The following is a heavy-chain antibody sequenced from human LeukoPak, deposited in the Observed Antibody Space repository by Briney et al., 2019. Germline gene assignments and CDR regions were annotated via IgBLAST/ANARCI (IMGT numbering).Heavy chain of an antibody. CDR3: ASQRVVPAEYAFDI. CDR1: GGTFSSYA. Sequence: GASVKVSCKASGGTFSSYAISWVRQAPGQGLEWMGGIIPIFGTANYAQKFQGRVTTTTDESTSTAYMELSSLRSEDTAVYYCASQRVVPAEYAFDIWGQGTMVTVSS. D-gene: IGHD2-2*01. V-gene: IGHV1-69*05. J-gene: IGHJ3*02. CDR2: IIPIFGTA.